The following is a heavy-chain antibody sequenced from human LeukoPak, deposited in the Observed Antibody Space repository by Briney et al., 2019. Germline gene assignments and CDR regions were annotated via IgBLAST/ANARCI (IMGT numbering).Heavy chain of an antibody. D-gene: IGHD3-10*01. J-gene: IGHJ4*02. Sequence: SETLSLTCAVYGGSFSRYYWSWIRQPPGMGLEWIGEISHSGSTNYNASVKSRVTISVATSKNQFSLNLSSVTAADTAVYYCARGHYYGSGSYDYGGQGTRVTVSS. V-gene: IGHV4-34*01. CDR3: ARGHYYGSGSYDY. CDR2: ISHSGST. CDR1: GGSFSRYY.